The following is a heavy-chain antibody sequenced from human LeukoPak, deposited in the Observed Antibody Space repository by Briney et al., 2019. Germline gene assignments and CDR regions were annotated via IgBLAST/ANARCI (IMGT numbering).Heavy chain of an antibody. Sequence: GASVKVSCKASGGTFSSYAISWVRQAPGQGLEWMGRIIPIFGTANYAQKSQGRVTITTDESTSTAYMELSSLRSEDTAVYYCASRGYSYGIFDYWGQGTLVTVSS. J-gene: IGHJ4*02. CDR2: IIPIFGTA. CDR3: ASRGYSYGIFDY. V-gene: IGHV1-69*05. CDR1: GGTFSSYA. D-gene: IGHD5-18*01.